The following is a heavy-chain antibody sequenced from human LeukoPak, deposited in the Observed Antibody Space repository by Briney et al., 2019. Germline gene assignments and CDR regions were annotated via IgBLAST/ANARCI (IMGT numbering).Heavy chain of an antibody. CDR2: IRYDGSTK. V-gene: IGHV3-30*02. Sequence: RGSLRLSCAASGFTFSSYDMHWVRQAPGKGLLWLAFIRYDGSTKYYADSVKGRFTIARDNSKNTLYLQMNSLRAEDSAVYYCAKQKGYCSGGSCHPFDYWGQGTLVTVSS. CDR3: AKQKGYCSGGSCHPFDY. D-gene: IGHD2-15*01. J-gene: IGHJ4*02. CDR1: GFTFSSYD.